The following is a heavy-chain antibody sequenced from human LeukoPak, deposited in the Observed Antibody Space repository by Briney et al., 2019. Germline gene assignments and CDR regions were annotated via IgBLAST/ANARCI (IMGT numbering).Heavy chain of an antibody. CDR2: IYHSGST. CDR1: GGSISSSNW. D-gene: IGHD1-26*01. CDR3: ARKPSGSFRPFDY. J-gene: IGHJ4*02. V-gene: IGHV4-4*02. Sequence: SETLSLTCAVSGGSISSSNWWSWVRQPPGKGLEWIGEIYHSGSTNYNPSLKSRVTISVDKSKNQFSPKLSSVTAADTAVYYCARKPSGSFRPFDYWGQGTLVTVSS.